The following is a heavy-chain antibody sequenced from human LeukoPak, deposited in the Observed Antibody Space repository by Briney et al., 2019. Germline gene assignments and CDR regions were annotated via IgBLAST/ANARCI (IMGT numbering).Heavy chain of an antibody. CDR3: ARSVVRGVIALDY. CDR2: ISSSSSYI. Sequence: GGSLRLSCAASGFTFSSYSMNWVRQAPGKGLEWVSSISSSSSYIYYADSVKGRFTISRDNAKNSLYLQMNSLRAEDTAVYYCARSVVRGVIALDYWGQGTLVTVSS. J-gene: IGHJ4*02. D-gene: IGHD3-10*01. CDR1: GFTFSSYS. V-gene: IGHV3-21*01.